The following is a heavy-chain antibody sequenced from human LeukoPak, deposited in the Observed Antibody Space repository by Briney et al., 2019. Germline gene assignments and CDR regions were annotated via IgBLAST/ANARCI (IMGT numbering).Heavy chain of an antibody. Sequence: GGSPRLSCAASGFTFSRYAMSWVRQAPGKGLEWVSLISDSGTRTYYADSVKGRFTISRDNSKNTLYVQMTSLRAEDTAVYYCASVAADYYFDHWGQGTLATVSS. V-gene: IGHV3-23*01. CDR3: ASVAADYYFDH. CDR1: GFTFSRYA. D-gene: IGHD6-19*01. CDR2: ISDSGTRT. J-gene: IGHJ4*02.